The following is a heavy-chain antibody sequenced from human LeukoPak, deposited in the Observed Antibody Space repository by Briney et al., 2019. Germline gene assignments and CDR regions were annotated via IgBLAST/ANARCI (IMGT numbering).Heavy chain of an antibody. CDR2: ISYDGSNK. CDR3: ATDTWWFDP. V-gene: IGHV3-30*03. J-gene: IGHJ5*02. D-gene: IGHD5-18*01. Sequence: PGRSLRLSCAASGFTFSSYGMHWVRQAPGKGPEWVAVISYDGSNKYYADSVKGRFTISRDNSKNTLYLQMNSLRAEDTAVYYCATDTWWFDPWGQGTLVTVSS. CDR1: GFTFSSYG.